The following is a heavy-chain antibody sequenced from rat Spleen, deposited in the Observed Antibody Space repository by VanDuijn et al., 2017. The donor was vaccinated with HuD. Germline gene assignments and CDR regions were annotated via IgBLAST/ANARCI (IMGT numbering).Heavy chain of an antibody. J-gene: IGHJ2*01. CDR2: INSAGST. CDR1: AYSITSSYR. CDR3: ARHGYNSYFDY. Sequence: EVQLQESGPGLVKPSQSLSLTCSVTAYSITSSYRWNWIRKFPGNKLEWMGYINSAGSTNYNPSLKSRISITRNTSKNQFFLQVNSVTTEDTATYYCARHGYNSYFDYWGQGVMVTVSS. V-gene: IGHV3-3*01. D-gene: IGHD1-9*01.